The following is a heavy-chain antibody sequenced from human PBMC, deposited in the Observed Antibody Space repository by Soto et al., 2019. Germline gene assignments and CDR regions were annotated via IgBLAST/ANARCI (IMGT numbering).Heavy chain of an antibody. V-gene: IGHV3-30*02. D-gene: IGHD6-13*01. CDR1: GFTFSDYG. J-gene: IGHJ4*02. CDR3: AKERLQQVGPTPLGN. Sequence: QVQLVESGGGVVQPGASLRLSCAASGFTFSDYGMHWVRQAPGKGLQWVALIWYDGSEKRYAESVKGRFTVSRDNAKNTVYLQMNRLGVEDTAVYYCAKERLQQVGPTPLGNWGQGTLVTVAS. CDR2: IWYDGSEK.